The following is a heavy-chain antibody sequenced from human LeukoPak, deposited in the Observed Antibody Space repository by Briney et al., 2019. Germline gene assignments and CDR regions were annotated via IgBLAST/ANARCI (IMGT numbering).Heavy chain of an antibody. V-gene: IGHV3-43*02. Sequence: GGSLRLSCSASGFSFDDYAIHWVRQAPGKGLEWVSLISGDGGNTYYADSVKGRFTISRDNSKNSLYLQMNSLRTEDTALYYCAKDLHYYDSGMNNWGQGTMVIVSS. CDR3: AKDLHYYDSGMNN. CDR2: ISGDGGNT. CDR1: GFSFDDYA. J-gene: IGHJ3*02. D-gene: IGHD3-22*01.